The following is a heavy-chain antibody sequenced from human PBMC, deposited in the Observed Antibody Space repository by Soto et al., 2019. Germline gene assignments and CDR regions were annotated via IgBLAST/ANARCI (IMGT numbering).Heavy chain of an antibody. Sequence: QVQLVESGGGVVQPGRSLRLSCAASGFTFSYHALNWVRQAPGKGLEWVAVISYDGDNKHIAESVKGRFTISRDNSKNTVSLQMNSLRAEDTAMYFCARGTTTSAFSAMDVWGQGTTVTVSS. V-gene: IGHV3-30-3*01. CDR1: GFTFSYHA. J-gene: IGHJ6*02. D-gene: IGHD1-1*01. CDR3: ARGTTTSAFSAMDV. CDR2: ISYDGDNK.